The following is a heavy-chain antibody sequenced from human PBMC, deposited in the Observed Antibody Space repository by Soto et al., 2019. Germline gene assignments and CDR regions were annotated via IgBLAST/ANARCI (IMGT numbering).Heavy chain of an antibody. Sequence: PGGSLRLSCAASGFTFDDYAMHWVRQAPGKGLEWVSGISWNSGSIGYADSVKGRFTISRDNAKNSLYLQMNSLRAEDTALYYCAKVRGYDWCFDYWGQGTLVTVSS. CDR2: ISWNSGSI. CDR1: GFTFDDYA. J-gene: IGHJ4*02. V-gene: IGHV3-9*01. D-gene: IGHD5-12*01. CDR3: AKVRGYDWCFDY.